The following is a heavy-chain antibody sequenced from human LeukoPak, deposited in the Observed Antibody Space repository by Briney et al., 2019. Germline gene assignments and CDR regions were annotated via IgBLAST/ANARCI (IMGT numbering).Heavy chain of an antibody. CDR1: GYTFTGYY. D-gene: IGHD5-18*01. J-gene: IGHJ4*02. Sequence: ASVKVSCKASGYTFTGYYIHWVRQAPGQGLEWMGWINPNSGGTSYTQKFQGRVTVTRDTSINTAYMELSRLRSDDTAVYYCAREGGGYNYAFRYWGQGTLVTVSS. CDR2: INPNSGGT. V-gene: IGHV1-2*02. CDR3: AREGGGYNYAFRY.